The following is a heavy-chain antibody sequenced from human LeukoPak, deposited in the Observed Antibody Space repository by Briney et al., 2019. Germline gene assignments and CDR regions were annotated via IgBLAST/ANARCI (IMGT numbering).Heavy chain of an antibody. V-gene: IGHV3-23*01. CDR2: ISGSGGST. CDR3: ANELVVPAAIYYYYYGMDV. CDR1: GFTFSSYA. J-gene: IGHJ6*02. D-gene: IGHD2-2*01. Sequence: PGRSLRLSCAASGFTFSSYAMSWVRQAPGKGLEWVSAISGSGGSTYYADSVKGRFTISRDNSKNTLYLQMNSLRAEDTAVYYCANELVVPAAIYYYYYGMDVWGQGTTVTVSS.